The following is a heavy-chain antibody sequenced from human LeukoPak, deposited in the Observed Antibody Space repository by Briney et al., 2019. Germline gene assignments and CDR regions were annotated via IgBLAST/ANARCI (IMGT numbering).Heavy chain of an antibody. CDR1: GGSISSSSYY. CDR3: ARGDYGDYGLDY. V-gene: IGHV4-39*07. Sequence: SETLSLTCTVSGGSISSSSYYWGWIRQPPGKGLEWIGSIYHSGSTYYNPSLKSRVTISVDTSKNQFSLKLSSVTAADTAVYYCARGDYGDYGLDYWGQGTLVTVSS. CDR2: IYHSGST. D-gene: IGHD4-17*01. J-gene: IGHJ4*02.